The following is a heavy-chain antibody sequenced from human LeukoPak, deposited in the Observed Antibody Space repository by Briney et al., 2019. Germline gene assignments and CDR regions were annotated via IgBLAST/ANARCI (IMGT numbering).Heavy chain of an antibody. CDR2: INPSGGSA. V-gene: IGHV1-46*01. CDR3: ARATQSWFDP. CDR1: GYTFTIYY. Sequence: ASVKVSCKAPGYTFTIYYLHWVRQAPGQGLEWIGIINPSGGSASYAQKFQGRVTMTRDTSTSTVYLELSSLRSGDTAVYYCARATQSWFDPWGQGTLVTVSS. J-gene: IGHJ5*02.